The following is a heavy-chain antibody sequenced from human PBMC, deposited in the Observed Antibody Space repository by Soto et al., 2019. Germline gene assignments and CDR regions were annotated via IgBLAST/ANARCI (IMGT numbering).Heavy chain of an antibody. CDR3: ARWGYCNGGICYRYFDY. Sequence: PGESLKISCKGSGYSFANYWIGWVRQTPGIGLEWMGIIYPGDSDTRYRPSFQGQITISADTSISTAYLQWSSLKASDTAIYYCARWGYCNGGICYRYFDYWGLGTLVTVSS. D-gene: IGHD2-15*01. CDR2: IYPGDSDT. CDR1: GYSFANYW. V-gene: IGHV5-51*01. J-gene: IGHJ4*02.